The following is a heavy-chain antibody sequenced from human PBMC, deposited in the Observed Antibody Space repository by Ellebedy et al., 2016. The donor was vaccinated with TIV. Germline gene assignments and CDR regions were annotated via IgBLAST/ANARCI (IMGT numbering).Heavy chain of an antibody. CDR1: GYTFSSHY. CDR2: INPHSGGT. V-gene: IGHV1-2*02. D-gene: IGHD2-15*01. CDR3: AIIGVIAAFDS. J-gene: IGHJ4*02. Sequence: AASVKVSCKASGYTFSSHYIHWVRQAPGQGLEWMGWINPHSGGTNYAQKFQGRVTMTRDTSISTGYMELSRLRSGDTAVYYCAIIGVIAAFDSWGQGTLVTVSS.